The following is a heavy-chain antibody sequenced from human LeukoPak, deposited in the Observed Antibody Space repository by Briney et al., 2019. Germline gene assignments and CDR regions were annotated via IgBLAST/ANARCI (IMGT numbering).Heavy chain of an antibody. CDR3: ARGYSGSYLNWFDP. V-gene: IGHV1-2*02. J-gene: IGHJ5*02. D-gene: IGHD1-26*01. CDR1: GYTFTGYY. Sequence: SVKVSCKASGYTFTGYYMHWVRQAPGQGLEWMGWINPNSGGTNYAQKFQGRVTMTRDTSISTAYMELSRLRSDDTAVYYCARGYSGSYLNWFDPWGQGTLVTVSS. CDR2: INPNSGGT.